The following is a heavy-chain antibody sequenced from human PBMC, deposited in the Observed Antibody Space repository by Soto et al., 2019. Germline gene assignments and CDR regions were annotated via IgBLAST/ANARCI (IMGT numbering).Heavy chain of an antibody. CDR1: GYTFTSYG. Sequence: QVQLVQSGAEVKKPGASVKVSCKASGYTFTSYGISWVRQAPGQGLEWMGWISAYNGNTNYAQTLQGRVTMTTDTSTSTAYMELRSLRSDDTAVYYCARVYYDILTGYFKGYYGMDVWGQGTTVTVSS. D-gene: IGHD3-9*01. J-gene: IGHJ6*02. V-gene: IGHV1-18*01. CDR2: ISAYNGNT. CDR3: ARVYYDILTGYFKGYYGMDV.